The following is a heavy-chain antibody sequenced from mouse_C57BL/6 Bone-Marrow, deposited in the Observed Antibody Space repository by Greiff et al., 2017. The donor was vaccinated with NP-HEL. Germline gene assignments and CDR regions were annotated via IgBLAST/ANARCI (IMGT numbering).Heavy chain of an antibody. CDR2: INPYNGDT. J-gene: IGHJ4*01. V-gene: IGHV1-20*01. Sequence: EVKLQESGPELVKPGDSVKISCKASGYSFTGYFMNWVMQSHGKSLEWIGRINPYNGDTFYNQKFKGKATLTVDKSSSTAHMELRSLTSEDSAVYYCARSHFSDYAMDYWGQGTSVTVSS. CDR1: GYSFTGYF. CDR3: ARSHFSDYAMDY.